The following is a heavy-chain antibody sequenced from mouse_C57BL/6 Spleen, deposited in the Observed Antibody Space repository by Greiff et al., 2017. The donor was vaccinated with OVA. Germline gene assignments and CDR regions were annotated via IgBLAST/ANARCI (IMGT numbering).Heavy chain of an antibody. CDR3: APYSNYVWFAY. CDR1: GYTFTSYW. Sequence: QVQLQQPGAELVKPGASVKLSCKASGYTFTSYWMHWVKQRPGQGLEWIGMIHPNSGSTNYNEKLKSKATLTVDKSSSTAYMQLSSLTSEDSAVYYCAPYSNYVWFAYWGQGTLVTVSA. CDR2: IHPNSGST. D-gene: IGHD2-5*01. J-gene: IGHJ3*01. V-gene: IGHV1-64*01.